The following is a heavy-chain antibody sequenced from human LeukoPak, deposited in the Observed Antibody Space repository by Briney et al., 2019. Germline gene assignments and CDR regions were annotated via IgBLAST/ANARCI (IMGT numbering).Heavy chain of an antibody. CDR3: ARGVSRFEELLYLFDY. CDR1: GGSFSGYY. Sequence: TTSETLSLTCAVYGGSFSGYYWSWIRQPPGKGLEWIGEINHSGSTNYHPSLKSRVTISVDTSKNQFSLKLSSVTAADTAVYYCARGVSRFEELLYLFDYWGQGTLVTVSS. J-gene: IGHJ4*02. V-gene: IGHV4-34*01. CDR2: INHSGST. D-gene: IGHD3-10*01.